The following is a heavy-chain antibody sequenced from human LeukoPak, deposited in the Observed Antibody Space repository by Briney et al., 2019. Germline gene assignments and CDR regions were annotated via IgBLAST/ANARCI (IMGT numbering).Heavy chain of an antibody. CDR3: ARQSTAIVGATLDY. Sequence: ASVKVSCKASGYTFSAYGITWVRQAPGQGLEWMAWTSGTGYNTDYTQRFQGRVTITADESTSTAYMELSSLRSEDTAVYYCARQSTAIVGATLDYWGQGTLVTVSS. J-gene: IGHJ4*02. V-gene: IGHV1-18*01. CDR1: GYTFSAYG. D-gene: IGHD1-26*01. CDR2: TSGTGYNT.